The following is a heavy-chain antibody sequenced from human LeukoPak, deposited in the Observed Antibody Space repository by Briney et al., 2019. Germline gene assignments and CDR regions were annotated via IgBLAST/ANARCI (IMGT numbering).Heavy chain of an antibody. CDR2: INHSGST. D-gene: IGHD6-13*01. CDR1: GGSFSCYY. V-gene: IGHV4-34*01. Sequence: SSETLSLTCAVYGGSFSCYYCSWIRQPPGKGLEWIGEINHSGSTNYNPSLKSRVTISVDTSKNQFSLKLSSVTAADTAVYYCTSTGSSSWSYYFDYWGQGTLVTVSS. J-gene: IGHJ4*02. CDR3: TSTGSSSWSYYFDY.